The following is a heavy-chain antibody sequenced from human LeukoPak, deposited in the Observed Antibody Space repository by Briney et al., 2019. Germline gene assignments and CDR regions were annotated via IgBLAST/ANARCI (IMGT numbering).Heavy chain of an antibody. V-gene: IGHV3-49*04. Sequence: PGGSLRLSCTTSGFTFGIYAMSWVRQAPGKGLEWVGFIRSKTYGGTTRYAASVKGRFTISRDDSKSIAYLQMNSLRTEDTAVYYCTREPYDILTGHFDYWGRGTLVTVSS. J-gene: IGHJ4*02. CDR2: IRSKTYGGTT. CDR3: TREPYDILTGHFDY. CDR1: GFTFGIYA. D-gene: IGHD3-9*01.